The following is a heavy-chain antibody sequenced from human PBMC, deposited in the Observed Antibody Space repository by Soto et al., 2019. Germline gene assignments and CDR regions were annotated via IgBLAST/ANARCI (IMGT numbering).Heavy chain of an antibody. J-gene: IGHJ4*02. CDR2: IYPGDSDT. V-gene: IGHV5-51*01. Sequence: GESLKISCKGSGYSFTSYWIGWVRQMPGKGLEWMGIIYPGDSDTRYSPSFQGQVTISADKSISTAYLQWSSLKASDTAMYYCARLPRPGYSSGWYPFDYWGQGTLVNISS. CDR3: ARLPRPGYSSGWYPFDY. D-gene: IGHD6-19*01. CDR1: GYSFTSYW.